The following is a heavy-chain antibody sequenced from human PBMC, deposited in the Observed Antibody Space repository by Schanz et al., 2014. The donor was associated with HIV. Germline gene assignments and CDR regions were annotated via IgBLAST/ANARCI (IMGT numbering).Heavy chain of an antibody. CDR2: IDSDGESK. V-gene: IGHV3-11*04. CDR3: ATLPTYYGMDV. D-gene: IGHD2-21*02. J-gene: IGHJ6*02. Sequence: QVQLVESGGGLVEPGGSLRLSCEASGFIFNGYYLTWIRQAPGKGLEWVSSIDSDGESKFYTDSVEGRFTVSRDNAKNSLYLQMNSLRAEDTAVYYCATLPTYYGMDVWGQGTTVTVSS. CDR1: GFIFNGYY.